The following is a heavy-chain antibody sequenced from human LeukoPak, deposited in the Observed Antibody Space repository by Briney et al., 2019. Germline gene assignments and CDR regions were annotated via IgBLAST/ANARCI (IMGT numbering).Heavy chain of an antibody. V-gene: IGHV4-4*07. D-gene: IGHD2-15*01. CDR1: GGSISSYY. J-gene: IGHJ5*02. CDR2: IYTSGST. Sequence: SETLSLTCTVSGGSISSYYWSWIRQPAGKGLEWIGRIYTSGSTTYNSSLKSRVTISIDTAKNQFSLKLTSVTAADTAVYYCAGTRRYCSGGSCYNWFDPWGQGTLVTVSS. CDR3: AGTRRYCSGGSCYNWFDP.